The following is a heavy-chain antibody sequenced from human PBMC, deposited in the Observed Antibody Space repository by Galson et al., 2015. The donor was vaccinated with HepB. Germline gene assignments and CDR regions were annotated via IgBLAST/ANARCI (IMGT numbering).Heavy chain of an antibody. CDR2: IRSTATNYTA. D-gene: IGHD6-13*01. CDR1: RVTVSGSA. Sequence: SLRLSCAASRVTVSGSAIHWVRQASGIAAEWIGHIRSTATNYTALYVPSLKGRFTISRDDSKNMAYLHMRSLKTDDTAVYYCVRSGDFSGYSSRWGQGTLVTVSS. J-gene: IGHJ4*02. CDR3: VRSGDFSGYSSR. V-gene: IGHV3-73*01.